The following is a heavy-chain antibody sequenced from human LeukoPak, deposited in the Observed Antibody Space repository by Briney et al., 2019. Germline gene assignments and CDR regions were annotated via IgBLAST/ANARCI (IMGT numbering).Heavy chain of an antibody. J-gene: IGHJ4*02. D-gene: IGHD2-21*01. CDR3: ARKSLWFKYYDY. CDR2: TSYDGGNR. V-gene: IGHV3-30*01. CDR1: GFTFTSYT. Sequence: PGGSLRLSCAASGFTFTSYTMHWVRQPPAQGLEWVAATSYDGGNRYYADYVKGRFTISRDNSNNTLFLQMKSLRPEDTAVYFCARKSLWFKYYDYWGQGIWVTVSS.